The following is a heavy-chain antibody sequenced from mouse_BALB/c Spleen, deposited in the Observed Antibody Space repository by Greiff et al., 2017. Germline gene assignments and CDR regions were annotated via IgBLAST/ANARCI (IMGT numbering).Heavy chain of an antibody. CDR2: IYPGGGYT. D-gene: IGHD2-14*01. Sequence: QVQLKESGPELVKPGASVKISCKASGYTFTNYWLGWVKQRPGHGLEWIGDIYPGGGYTNYNEKFKGKATLTADTSSSTAYMQLSSLTSEDSAVYFCARGEVRNYAMDYWGQGTSVTVSS. CDR1: GYTFTNYW. V-gene: IGHV1-63*02. J-gene: IGHJ4*01. CDR3: ARGEVRNYAMDY.